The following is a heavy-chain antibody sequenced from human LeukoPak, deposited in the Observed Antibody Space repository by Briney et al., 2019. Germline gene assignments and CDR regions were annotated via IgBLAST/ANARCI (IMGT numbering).Heavy chain of an antibody. D-gene: IGHD3-22*01. Sequence: TGGSLRPSCAAPGFTSTSYSMSWDRQAPGKGLEWVSRIGGGGESTFYADSVKGRFTISRDTSKNTLYLQMNSLRAEDTAVYYCAKDPGDYYDSSGYWYFDYWGQGTLVTVSS. CDR3: AKDPGDYYDSSGYWYFDY. CDR1: GFTSTSYS. V-gene: IGHV3-23*01. CDR2: IGGGGEST. J-gene: IGHJ4*02.